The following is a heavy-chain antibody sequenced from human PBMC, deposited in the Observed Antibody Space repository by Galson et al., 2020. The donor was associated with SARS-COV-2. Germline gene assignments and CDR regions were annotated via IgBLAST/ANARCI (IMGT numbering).Heavy chain of an antibody. CDR3: STGAKFYAMDV. V-gene: IGHV3-15*01. CDR1: GFTFSNAW. Sequence: GGSLRLSCAASGFTFSNAWMSWVRQAPGKGLEWVGRITSKSGGGTIEYAAPVKGRFIISRDDSKNTLYLQMNSLKTEDTAIYYCSTGAKFYAMDVWGQGTTVTVSS. CDR2: ITSKSGGGTI. J-gene: IGHJ6*02.